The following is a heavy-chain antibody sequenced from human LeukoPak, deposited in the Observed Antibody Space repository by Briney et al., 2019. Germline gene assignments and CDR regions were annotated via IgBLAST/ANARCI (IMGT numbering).Heavy chain of an antibody. J-gene: IGHJ6*03. V-gene: IGHV1-69*13. D-gene: IGHD1-26*01. CDR1: GGTFSYYA. Sequence: SVKVSCKASGGTFSYYAINWVRQAPGQGLEWMGGIIPVFGTTNYAERFQGRVTVTADESTSTAYMELRSLISDDTAIYYCARATVGTTLGDDYYYYMDVWGKGTTVTVSS. CDR2: IIPVFGTT. CDR3: ARATVGTTLGDDYYYYMDV.